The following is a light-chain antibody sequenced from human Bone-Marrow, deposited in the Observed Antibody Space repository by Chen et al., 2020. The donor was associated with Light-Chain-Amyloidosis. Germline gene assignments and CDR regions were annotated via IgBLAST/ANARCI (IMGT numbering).Light chain of an antibody. CDR2: RDT. CDR3: QSADSSGTYEVI. V-gene: IGLV3-25*03. J-gene: IGLJ2*01. Sequence: SYALTQPPSVSVSPGPPARITCSGDDLPTKYAYWYQQKPGQAPVLVIHRDTERPSGISERFSGSSSGTTATLTISGVQAEDEADYHCQSADSSGTYEVIFGGGTKLTVL. CDR1: DLPTKY.